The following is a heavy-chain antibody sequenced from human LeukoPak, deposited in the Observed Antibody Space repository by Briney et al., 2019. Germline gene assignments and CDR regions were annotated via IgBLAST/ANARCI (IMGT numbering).Heavy chain of an antibody. CDR2: IKQDGSEK. D-gene: IGHD4-17*01. CDR1: GFTFSSYW. V-gene: IGHV3-7*01. Sequence: GGSLRLSCAASGFTFSSYWMNWVRQAPGKGLEWVANIKQDGSEKYYVDFVKGRFTISRDNAKNSLYLQMNSLRAEDTAVYYCAGSGSYGAPSGWFDPWGQGTLVTVSS. J-gene: IGHJ5*02. CDR3: AGSGSYGAPSGWFDP.